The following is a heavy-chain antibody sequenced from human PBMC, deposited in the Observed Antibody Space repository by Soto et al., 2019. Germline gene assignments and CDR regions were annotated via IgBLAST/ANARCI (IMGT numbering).Heavy chain of an antibody. D-gene: IGHD5-12*01. Sequence: QVQLVQSGAEVKKPGSSVKVSCKASGGTFSSYTISWVRQAPGQGLEWMGRISPILGRANYAQKFQGRVTITADKSTSTAYMELSSLRAEDRAVYDCERLRSDIGVYWGQGTLVTVSS. CDR3: ERLRSDIGVY. CDR1: GGTFSSYT. J-gene: IGHJ4*02. CDR2: ISPILGRA. V-gene: IGHV1-69*02.